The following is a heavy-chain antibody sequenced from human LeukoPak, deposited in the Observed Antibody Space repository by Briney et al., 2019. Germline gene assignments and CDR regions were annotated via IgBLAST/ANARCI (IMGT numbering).Heavy chain of an antibody. D-gene: IGHD2-2*01. CDR1: GGSISSYY. CDR3: ARERKIVVVPAAILVGWFDP. V-gene: IGHV4-59*01. Sequence: SETLSLTCTVSGGSISSYYWSWIRQPPGKGLGWIGYIYYSGSTNYNPSLKSRVTISVDTSKNQFSLKLSSVTAADTAVYYCARERKIVVVPAAILVGWFDPWGQGTLVTVSS. CDR2: IYYSGST. J-gene: IGHJ5*02.